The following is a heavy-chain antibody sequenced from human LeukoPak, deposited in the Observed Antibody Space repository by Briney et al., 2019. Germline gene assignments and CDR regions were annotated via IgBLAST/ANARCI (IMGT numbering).Heavy chain of an antibody. CDR2: IYYSGST. CDR1: GGSISSYY. J-gene: IGHJ3*02. Sequence: SETLSLTCTVSGGSISSYYWSWIRQPAGKGLEWIGSIYYSGSTYYSPSLKSRVTISVDTSKNQFSLKLSSVTAADTAVYFCARGPYSYDSSGAFDIWGQGTMVTVSS. D-gene: IGHD3-22*01. V-gene: IGHV4-59*08. CDR3: ARGPYSYDSSGAFDI.